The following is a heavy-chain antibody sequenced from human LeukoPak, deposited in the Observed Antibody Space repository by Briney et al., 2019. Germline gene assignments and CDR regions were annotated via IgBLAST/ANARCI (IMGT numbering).Heavy chain of an antibody. D-gene: IGHD6-19*01. Sequence: SETLSLTCTVSGGSISSCYWSWVRQPPGKGLEWIGEIYHSGSTNYNPSLKSRVTISVDKSKNQFSLKLSSVTAADTAVYYCASRTYSSGWYTAGYWGQGTLVTVSS. CDR1: GGSISSCY. CDR3: ASRTYSSGWYTAGY. V-gene: IGHV4-59*01. CDR2: IYHSGST. J-gene: IGHJ4*02.